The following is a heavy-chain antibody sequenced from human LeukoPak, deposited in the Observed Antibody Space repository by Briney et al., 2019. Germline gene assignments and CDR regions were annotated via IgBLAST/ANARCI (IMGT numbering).Heavy chain of an antibody. CDR2: IYYSGST. CDR1: GGSISSSSYY. CDR3: ARVHSSSWYLHSFNWFDP. Sequence: SETLSLTCTVSGGSISSSSYYWGWIRQPPGKGLEWIGSIYYSGSTYYNPSLKSRVTISVDTSKNQFSLKLSSVTAADTAVYYCARVHSSSWYLHSFNWFDPWGQGTLVTVSS. V-gene: IGHV4-39*07. J-gene: IGHJ5*02. D-gene: IGHD6-13*01.